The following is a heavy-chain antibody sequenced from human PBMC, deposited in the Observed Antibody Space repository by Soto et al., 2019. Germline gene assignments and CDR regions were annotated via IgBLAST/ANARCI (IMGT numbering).Heavy chain of an antibody. CDR2: ISYDGSNK. CDR1: GFTFSSYG. J-gene: IGHJ4*02. Sequence: GGSLRLSCASSGFTFSSYGMHLVRQAPGKGLEWVAVISYDGSNKYYADSVKGRFTISRDNSKNTLYLQMNSLRAEDTAVYYCAKDQFRIFGCSSTSCPYYFDYWGQGTLVTVSS. CDR3: AKDQFRIFGCSSTSCPYYFDY. V-gene: IGHV3-30*18. D-gene: IGHD2-2*01.